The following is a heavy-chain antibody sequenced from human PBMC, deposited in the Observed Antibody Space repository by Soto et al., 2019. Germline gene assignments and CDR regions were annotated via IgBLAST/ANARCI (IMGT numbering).Heavy chain of an antibody. Sequence: QVQLQESGPGLVKPSETLSLTCTVSGGSISGYYWSWIRQPPGKGLEWIGCIYCSVSTNYNPSLKSRVTISVDTSKTQFSLTLSSVTAADTAVYYCARDYGGPFDYWGQGTLVTVSS. J-gene: IGHJ4*02. CDR1: GGSISGYY. CDR2: IYCSVST. V-gene: IGHV4-59*01. CDR3: ARDYGGPFDY. D-gene: IGHD4-17*01.